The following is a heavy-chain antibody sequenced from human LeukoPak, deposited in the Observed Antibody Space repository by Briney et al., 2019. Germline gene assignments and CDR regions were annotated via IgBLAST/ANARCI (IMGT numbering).Heavy chain of an antibody. J-gene: IGHJ6*02. D-gene: IGHD6-13*01. CDR2: IIPIFGTA. CDR1: GGTSSSYA. CDR3: ARGLIAAAGYGMDV. V-gene: IGHV1-69*01. Sequence: GASVKVSCKASGGTSSSYAISWVRQAPGQGLEWMGGIIPIFGTANYAQKFQGRVTITADESTSTAYMELSSLRSEDTAVYYCARGLIAAAGYGMDVWGQGTTVTVSS.